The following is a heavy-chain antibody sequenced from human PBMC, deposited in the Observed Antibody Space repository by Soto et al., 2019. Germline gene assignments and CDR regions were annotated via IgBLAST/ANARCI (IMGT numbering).Heavy chain of an antibody. Sequence: KTSETLSLTCTVSGGSISSGGYYWSWIRQHPGKGLECIGYIYYSGTTYYNPSLKSRVTISVDTSKNQFSLKLSSVTAADTAVYFCARDRGRWLQFGDAFDIWGQGTMVTVSS. CDR1: GGSISSGGYY. D-gene: IGHD5-12*01. V-gene: IGHV4-31*03. CDR3: ARDRGRWLQFGDAFDI. CDR2: IYYSGTT. J-gene: IGHJ3*02.